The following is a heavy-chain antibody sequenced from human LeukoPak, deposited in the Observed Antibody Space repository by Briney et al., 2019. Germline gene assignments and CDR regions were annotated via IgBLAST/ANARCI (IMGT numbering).Heavy chain of an antibody. CDR3: ARGVPRGYYYFDY. Sequence: ASVKVSRKASGYTFTTYGLSWVRQAPGQGLEWMGWISAYTGNTNYAQKLQGRVTMTTDTSTSTAYMELRSLRSDDTAVYYCARGVPRGYYYFDYWGQGTLVTVSS. CDR1: GYTFTTYG. CDR2: ISAYTGNT. D-gene: IGHD1-1*01. J-gene: IGHJ4*02. V-gene: IGHV1-18*01.